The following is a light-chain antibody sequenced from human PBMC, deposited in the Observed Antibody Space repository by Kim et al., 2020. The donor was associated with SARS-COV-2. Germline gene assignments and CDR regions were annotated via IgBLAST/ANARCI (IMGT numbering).Light chain of an antibody. CDR1: QSVSSSY. CDR3: QQYGSSPLT. CDR2: GAS. J-gene: IGKJ4*01. V-gene: IGKV3-20*01. Sequence: SQEERAPLSCRARQSVSSSYLAWYQQKPGQAPRLLIYGASSRATGIPDRFSGSGSGTDFTLTISRLEPEDFAVYYCQQYGSSPLTFGGGTKVDIK.